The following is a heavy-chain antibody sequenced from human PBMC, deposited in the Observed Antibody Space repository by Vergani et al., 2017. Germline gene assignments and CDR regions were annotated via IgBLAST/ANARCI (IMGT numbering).Heavy chain of an antibody. CDR2: IKSDGSIT. V-gene: IGHV3-74*03. CDR1: GFSFNSYW. D-gene: IGHD3-3*01. Sequence: DVHLAESGGGFFQPGGSLRLSCSASGFSFNSYWMHWVRQVPGKGLLWVSRIKSDGSITAYADSVKGRFTISRDNAQNTLYLQMNSLRAEDTAVYYCAKVGYYDFWIPFDPWGQGTLVTVSS. CDR3: AKVGYYDFWIPFDP. J-gene: IGHJ5*02.